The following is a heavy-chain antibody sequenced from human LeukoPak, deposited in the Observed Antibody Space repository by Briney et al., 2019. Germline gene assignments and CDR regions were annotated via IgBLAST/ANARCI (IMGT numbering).Heavy chain of an antibody. V-gene: IGHV4-59*08. CDR3: ARHLRAVAGGRYFDY. CDR1: GGSISGYY. D-gene: IGHD6-19*01. J-gene: IGHJ4*02. Sequence: SETLSLTCTVSGGSISGYYWSWIRQPPGKGLEWIGYIYHNGGTNYNPSLQGRLTISVDTSKNQFSLKLSSVTAADTAVYYCARHLRAVAGGRYFDYWGQGTQVTVSS. CDR2: IYHNGGT.